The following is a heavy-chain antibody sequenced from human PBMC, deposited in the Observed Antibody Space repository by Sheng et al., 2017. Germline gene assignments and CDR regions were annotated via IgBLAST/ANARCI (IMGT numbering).Heavy chain of an antibody. CDR1: GFTFNTYT. CDR3: SRDQDFSYKAGFDL. V-gene: IGHV3-21*01. D-gene: IGHD6-13*01. CDR2: ISSRSSYI. Sequence: EVQLVESGGGLVKPGGSLRLSCAASGFTFNTYTMNWVRQAPGKGLEWVSSISSRSSYIYYADSLKGRFTISRDNAKNSLYLQMNSLRAEDTAVYYXSRDQDFSYKAGFDLWGQGT. J-gene: IGHJ3*01.